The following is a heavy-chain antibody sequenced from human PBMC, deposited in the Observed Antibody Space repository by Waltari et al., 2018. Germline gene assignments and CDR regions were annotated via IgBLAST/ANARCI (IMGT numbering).Heavy chain of an antibody. CDR3: ARGIAAAGTFGWFDP. V-gene: IGHV4-59*01. Sequence: QVQLQESGPGLVKPSETLSLTCTVSGGSISSYYWSWIRQPPGKGLEWIGYIYYSGSTNYSPSLKSRVTISVDTSKNQFSLKLSSVTAADTAVYYCARGIAAAGTFGWFDPWGQGTLVTVSS. D-gene: IGHD6-13*01. CDR2: IYYSGST. J-gene: IGHJ5*02. CDR1: GGSISSYY.